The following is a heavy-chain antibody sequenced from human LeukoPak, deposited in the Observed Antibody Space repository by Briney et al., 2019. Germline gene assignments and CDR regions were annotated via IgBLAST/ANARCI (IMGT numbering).Heavy chain of an antibody. CDR1: GYTFTSDY. V-gene: IGHV1-46*01. CDR2: IDPGGGST. CDR3: ARHNSDYMGLDY. J-gene: IGHJ4*02. D-gene: IGHD4-11*01. Sequence: GASVKVSCKASGYTFTSDYMHWVRQARGQGLEWMGIIDPGGGSTGYAQNFQGRVTMTRDTSTSTVYMELSSLRSEDTAVYYCARHNSDYMGLDYWGQGTLVTVSS.